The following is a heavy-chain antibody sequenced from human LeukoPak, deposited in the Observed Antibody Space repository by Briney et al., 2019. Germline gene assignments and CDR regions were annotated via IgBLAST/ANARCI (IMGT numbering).Heavy chain of an antibody. Sequence: GGSLRLSCAASGFTFSSYSMNWVRQAPGKGLEWVSYISSSSSTIYYADSVKGRFTISRDNAKNSLYLQMNSLRAEDTAVYYRASQYCSSTSCYWWFDPWGQGTLVTVSS. J-gene: IGHJ5*02. CDR1: GFTFSSYS. CDR2: ISSSSSTI. D-gene: IGHD2-2*01. CDR3: ASQYCSSTSCYWWFDP. V-gene: IGHV3-48*04.